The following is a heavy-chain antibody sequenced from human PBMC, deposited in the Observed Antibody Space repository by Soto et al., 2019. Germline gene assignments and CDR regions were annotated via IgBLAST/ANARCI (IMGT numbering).Heavy chain of an antibody. D-gene: IGHD6-13*01. CDR2: IYYSGST. Sequence: SETLSLTCTVSGGAISSSSFHCGWIRQPPGKGLEWIGSIYYSGSTYYSPSPKSRVTISVDTSKNQFSLKLSSVTAADTAVYYCARRDRAAGTDWWYDXWGQGTLVTVSS. CDR3: ARRDRAAGTDWWYDX. J-gene: IGHJ5*02. V-gene: IGHV4-39*01. CDR1: GGAISSSSFH.